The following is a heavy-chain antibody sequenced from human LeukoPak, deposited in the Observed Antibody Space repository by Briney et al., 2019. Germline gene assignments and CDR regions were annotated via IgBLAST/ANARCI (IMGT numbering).Heavy chain of an antibody. CDR3: ARGYERTWIDY. D-gene: IGHD1-14*01. V-gene: IGHV3-21*01. J-gene: IGHJ4*02. CDR1: GFTFSSYS. CDR2: ISSSSSYI. Sequence: GGSPRLSCAASGFTFSSYSMNWLRQAPGKGLEWVSSISSSSSYIYYADSVKGRFTISRDNAKNSLYLQMNSLRAEDTAVYYCARGYERTWIDYWGQGTLVTVSS.